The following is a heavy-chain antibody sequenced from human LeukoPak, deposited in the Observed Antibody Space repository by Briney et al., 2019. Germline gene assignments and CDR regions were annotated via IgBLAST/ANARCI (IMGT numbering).Heavy chain of an antibody. D-gene: IGHD3-22*01. Sequence: GASVKVSCKASGGTFSSYAISWVRQAPGQGLEWMGGIIPIFGTANYAQKFQGRVTITADESTSTAYMELSSLRSEDTAVYYCARVIKKAARPYYYDSRTKVYFDYWGQGTLVTVSS. CDR1: GGTFSSYA. V-gene: IGHV1-69*13. J-gene: IGHJ4*02. CDR3: ARVIKKAARPYYYDSRTKVYFDY. CDR2: IIPIFGTA.